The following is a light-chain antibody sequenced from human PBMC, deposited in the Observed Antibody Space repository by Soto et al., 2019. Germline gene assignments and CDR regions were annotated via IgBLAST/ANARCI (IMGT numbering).Light chain of an antibody. CDR1: QALQRSF. CDR2: GVS. Sequence: IVLTQSPGTLSLSPGERATLSCRASQALQRSFLAWYQHKPGQSPRLLISGVSSRAAGVPDRFNGSGSGTDFTLKISRLEPQDSAVYFCQQYDRSPRTFGQGTKVDIK. V-gene: IGKV3-20*01. CDR3: QQYDRSPRT. J-gene: IGKJ1*01.